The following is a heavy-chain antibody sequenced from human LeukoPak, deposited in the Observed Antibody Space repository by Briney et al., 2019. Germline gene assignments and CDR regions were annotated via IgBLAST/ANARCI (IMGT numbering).Heavy chain of an antibody. CDR1: GFTVSSNY. Sequence: GGSQRLSCAASGFTVSSNYMSWVRQAPGKGLDWVSVLYSGGSTYYADSVKGRFTISRDNSKNTLYLQMNSLRAEDTAVYYCAKDPDLFDYWGQGTLVTVSS. CDR3: AKDPDLFDY. CDR2: LYSGGST. J-gene: IGHJ4*02. V-gene: IGHV3-53*01.